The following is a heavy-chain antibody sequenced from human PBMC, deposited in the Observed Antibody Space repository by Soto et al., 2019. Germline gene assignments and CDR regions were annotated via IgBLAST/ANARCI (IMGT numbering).Heavy chain of an antibody. CDR2: IYSGGST. J-gene: IGHJ4*02. CDR1: GFTVSNNY. V-gene: IGHV3-66*01. Sequence: EEQLVESGGDLVQPGGSLRLSCAASGFTVSNNYMSWVRQAPGKGLEWVSLIYSGGSTYYADSVKGRFTTSRDSSKKTLYLQMNSRRAEDTAMYYGAAYSHKGYWGQGTLVTVSS. D-gene: IGHD3-16*01. CDR3: AAYSHKGY.